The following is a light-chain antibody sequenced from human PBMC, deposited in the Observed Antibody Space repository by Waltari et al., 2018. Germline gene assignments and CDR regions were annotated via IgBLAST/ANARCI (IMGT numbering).Light chain of an antibody. J-gene: IGLJ1*01. Sequence: QSALTQPASVSGSPGQSITISCTGTSSDVGGYDYVSLYQQHPGKAPKLILYDVSNRLLDVSHRLSGSKSGNTASLTISGLQADDEAEYYGGSYTSSTTRAFGTGTKVTVL. V-gene: IGLV2-14*03. CDR1: SSDVGGYDY. CDR3: GSYTSSTTRA. CDR2: DVS.